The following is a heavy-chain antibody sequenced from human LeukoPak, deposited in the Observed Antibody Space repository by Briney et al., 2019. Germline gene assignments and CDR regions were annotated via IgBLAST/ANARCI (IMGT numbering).Heavy chain of an antibody. Sequence: PGGSLRLSCAASGFTFSSYSMNWVRQAPGKGLEWVSSISSSSSYIYYADSVKGRFTISRDNAKNSLYLQMNSLRAEDTAVYYCARDRGPMVRGVDDAFDIWGQGTMVTVSS. CDR3: ARDRGPMVRGVDDAFDI. CDR2: ISSSSSYI. D-gene: IGHD3-10*01. CDR1: GFTFSSYS. V-gene: IGHV3-21*01. J-gene: IGHJ3*02.